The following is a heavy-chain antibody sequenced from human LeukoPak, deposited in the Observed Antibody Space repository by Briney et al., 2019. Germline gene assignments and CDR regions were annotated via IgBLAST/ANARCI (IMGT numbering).Heavy chain of an antibody. V-gene: IGHV3-66*01. Sequence: GGSLRLSCAASGFTVSSNYMSWVRQAPGKGLEWVSVIYSGGSTYYADSVKGRFAISRDNSKNTLYLQMNSLRAEDTAVYYCARGVGGPRDGHNYRYWGQGTLVTVSS. CDR2: IYSGGST. CDR1: GFTVSSNY. CDR3: ARGVGGPRDGHNYRY. J-gene: IGHJ4*02. D-gene: IGHD5-24*01.